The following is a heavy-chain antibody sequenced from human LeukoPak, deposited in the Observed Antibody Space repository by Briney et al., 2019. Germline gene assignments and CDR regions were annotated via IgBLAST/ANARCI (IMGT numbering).Heavy chain of an antibody. Sequence: PSETLSLTCTVSGGSISSGGYYWSWIRQHPGKGLEWIGYIYYSGSTYYNPSLKSRVTISVDTSKNQFSLKLSSVTAADTAVYYCARYGYCSGGSCYFGYYGMDVWGQGTTVTVSS. CDR3: ARYGYCSGGSCYFGYYGMDV. V-gene: IGHV4-31*03. J-gene: IGHJ6*02. CDR2: IYYSGST. CDR1: GGSISSGGYY. D-gene: IGHD2-15*01.